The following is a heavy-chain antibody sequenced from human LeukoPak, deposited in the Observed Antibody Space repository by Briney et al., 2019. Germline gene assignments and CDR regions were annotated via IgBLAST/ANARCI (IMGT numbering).Heavy chain of an antibody. CDR3: ARDNYDTSFDY. Sequence: PSETLSLTCAVNGESFSGYYWSWIRQAPGKGLEWIGEIHHNGSPEINQSGNRNYNPSLKSRVTISVDTSKNQFSLRLTSVTAPDTAVYYCARDNYDTSFDYWSQGILVTVSS. CDR1: GESFSGYY. J-gene: IGHJ4*02. D-gene: IGHD3-22*01. CDR2: IHHNGSPEINQSGNR. V-gene: IGHV4-34*01.